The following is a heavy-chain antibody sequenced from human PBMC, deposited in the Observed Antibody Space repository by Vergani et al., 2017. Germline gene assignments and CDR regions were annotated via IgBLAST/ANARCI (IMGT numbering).Heavy chain of an antibody. D-gene: IGHD2-21*02. CDR3: ARNGDWRLTLYAFDI. CDR1: GGSFSGYY. V-gene: IGHV4-34*01. CDR2: INHSGST. Sequence: QVQLQQWGAGLLKPSETLSLTCAVYGGSFSGYYWSWIRQPPGKGLEWIGEINHSGSTNYNPSLKSRVTISVDTSKNQFSLKLSSVTAADTAVYYCARNGDWRLTLYAFDIWGQGTMVTVSS. J-gene: IGHJ3*02.